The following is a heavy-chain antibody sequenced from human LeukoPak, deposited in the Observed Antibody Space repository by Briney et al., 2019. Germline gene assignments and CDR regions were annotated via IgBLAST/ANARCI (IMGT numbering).Heavy chain of an antibody. D-gene: IGHD3-3*01. J-gene: IGHJ4*02. CDR3: ARATRITIFGVVMRSYFDY. CDR2: INHSGST. V-gene: IGHV4-34*01. CDR1: GGSFSGYY. Sequence: PSETLSLTCAVYGGSFSGYYWSWIRQPPGKGLGWIGEINHSGSTNYNPSLKSRVTISVDTSKNQFSLKLSSVTAADTAVYYCARATRITIFGVVMRSYFDYWGQGTLVTVSS.